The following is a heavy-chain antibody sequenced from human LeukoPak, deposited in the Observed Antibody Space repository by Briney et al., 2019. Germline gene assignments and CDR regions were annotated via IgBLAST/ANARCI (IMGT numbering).Heavy chain of an antibody. CDR2: INHSGST. D-gene: IGHD3-22*01. CDR1: GGSISNYY. CDR3: ARDYSARPPDYYDSSGYYSRFQH. V-gene: IGHV4-34*01. J-gene: IGHJ1*01. Sequence: SETLSLTCTVSGGSISNYYWSWIRQPPGKGLEWIGEINHSGSTNYNPSLKSRVTISIDTSKNQFSLKLSSVTAADTAVYYCARDYSARPPDYYDSSGYYSRFQHWGQGTLVTVSS.